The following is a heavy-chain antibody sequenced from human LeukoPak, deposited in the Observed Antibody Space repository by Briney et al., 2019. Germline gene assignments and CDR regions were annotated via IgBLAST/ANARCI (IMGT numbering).Heavy chain of an antibody. CDR3: AREGVGLYSSSSDGGLDY. Sequence: KPGRSLRLSCAASGFTFSSYGMHWVRQAPGKGLEWVSSISGGSGYIYYADSVKGRFTISRDDAKNSLYLQMNSLRAEDTAVYYCAREGVGLYSSSSDGGLDYWGQGTLVTVSS. CDR2: ISGGSGYI. V-gene: IGHV3-21*01. D-gene: IGHD6-6*01. J-gene: IGHJ4*02. CDR1: GFTFSSYG.